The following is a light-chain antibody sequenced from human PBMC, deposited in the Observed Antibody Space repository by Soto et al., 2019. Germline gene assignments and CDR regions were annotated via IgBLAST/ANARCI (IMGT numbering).Light chain of an antibody. J-gene: IGKJ3*01. V-gene: IGKV1-12*01. CDR2: AAS. CDR1: QRIANW. CDR3: QQASSFPFT. Sequence: IQMTQSPSSVSASVGDRVTISCRASQRIANWVAWYQQQPGKAPHLLIYAASTLQSGATSRFSGSGSGTDFTVNISSLQPEDSATYYCQQASSFPFTCGPGTKVDV.